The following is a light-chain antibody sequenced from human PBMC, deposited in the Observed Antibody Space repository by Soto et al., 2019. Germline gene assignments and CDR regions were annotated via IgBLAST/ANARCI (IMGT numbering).Light chain of an antibody. CDR2: GAS. Sequence: EILLAQSPATLTLSPGERATFSCMASQSVSSYLAWYQQKPGQAPRLLISGASIRATGIPDRFSGSGSGTDFTLTISRLEPEDFALYYCQQYGGSPITFGQGTRLEIK. V-gene: IGKV3-20*01. J-gene: IGKJ5*01. CDR1: QSVSSY. CDR3: QQYGGSPIT.